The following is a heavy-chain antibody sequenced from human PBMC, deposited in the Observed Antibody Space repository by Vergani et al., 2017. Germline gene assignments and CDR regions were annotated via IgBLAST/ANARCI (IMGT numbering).Heavy chain of an antibody. Sequence: QLVQSGAEVKKPGASVKVSCKASGFTFTSSAMQWVRQARGQRLEWIGWIVVGSGNTNYAQKFQERVTITRDMSTSTAYMELSSLRSEDTAVYYCSAGPGGWTGDPDAFDIWGQGTMVTVSS. D-gene: IGHD3/OR15-3a*01. CDR2: IVVGSGNT. J-gene: IGHJ3*02. CDR1: GFTFTSSA. V-gene: IGHV1-58*02. CDR3: SAGPGGWTGDPDAFDI.